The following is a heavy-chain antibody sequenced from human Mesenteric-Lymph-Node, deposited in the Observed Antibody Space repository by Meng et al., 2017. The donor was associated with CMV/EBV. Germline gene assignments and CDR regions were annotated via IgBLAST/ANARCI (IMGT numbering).Heavy chain of an antibody. J-gene: IGHJ5*02. V-gene: IGHV4-4*01. CDR2: IYNNGYT. CDR1: SDSICSW. CDR3: AMDNRASGNYDWFDP. Sequence: SDSICSWCSWVRRPTGKGMEWIGEIYNNGYTNYNAALKSRVTMTIDKSRNQVSLNLRSVTAADTAVYFCAMDNRASGNYDWFDPWGQGTLVTVSS. D-gene: IGHD1-26*01.